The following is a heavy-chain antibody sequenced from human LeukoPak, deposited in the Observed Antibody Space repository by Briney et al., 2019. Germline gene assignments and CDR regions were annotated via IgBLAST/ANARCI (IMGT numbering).Heavy chain of an antibody. V-gene: IGHV3-21*01. CDR1: GFTFSSYS. D-gene: IGHD6-6*01. Sequence: PGGSLRLSCAASGFTFSSYSMNWVRQAPGKGLEWVSSISSSSSYIYYADSVKGRFTISRDNAKNSLYLQMNSLRAEDTAVYYCARRMGGSSPYYYYYYYMDVWGKGTTVTVSS. CDR2: ISSSSSYI. J-gene: IGHJ6*03. CDR3: ARRMGGSSPYYYYYYYMDV.